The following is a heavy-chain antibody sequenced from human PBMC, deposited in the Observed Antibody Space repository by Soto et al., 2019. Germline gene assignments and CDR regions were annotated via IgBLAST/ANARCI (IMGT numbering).Heavy chain of an antibody. J-gene: IGHJ4*02. V-gene: IGHV3-23*01. CDR3: AKSPNYGSAKHDY. D-gene: IGHD3-10*01. CDR2: ISGSGGST. CDR1: GFTFSSYA. Sequence: GGSLRLSCAASGFTFSSYAMSWVRQAPGKGLEWVSAISGSGGSTYYADSVKGRFTISRDNSKNTLYLQMNSLRAADTAVYSCAKSPNYGSAKHDYWGQGTLVTVSS.